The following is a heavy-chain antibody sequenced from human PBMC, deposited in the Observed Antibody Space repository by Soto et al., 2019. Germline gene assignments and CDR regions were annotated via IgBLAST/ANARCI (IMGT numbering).Heavy chain of an antibody. CDR1: GGTFSIYP. CDR3: ARVLSAVQRLRSYYYYTMDV. J-gene: IGHJ6*02. D-gene: IGHD6-25*01. V-gene: IGHV1-69*01. CDR2: IIPIFGTP. Sequence: QVQLVQSGAEVKKTGSSVKVSCKASGGTFSIYPISWVRQAPGQGLEWMGGIIPIFGTPSYAQKFQGRVTITADESTTTAYMELNSLRSEDTAVYYCARVLSAVQRLRSYYYYTMDVWGQGTTVIVSS.